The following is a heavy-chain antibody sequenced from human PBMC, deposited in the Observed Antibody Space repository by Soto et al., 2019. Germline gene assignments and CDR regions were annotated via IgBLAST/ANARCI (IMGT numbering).Heavy chain of an antibody. CDR1: GFTFSDYY. CDR2: ISSSGSTI. Sequence: QVQLVESGGGLVKPGGSLRLSCAASGFTFSDYYMSWIRQAPGKGLEWVSYISSSGSTIYYADSVKGRFTISRDNPKNALYLQMNSRRAEDTAVYYCASHNGDHYAEYFQHWGQGTLVTVSS. V-gene: IGHV3-11*01. CDR3: ASHNGDHYAEYFQH. D-gene: IGHD4-17*01. J-gene: IGHJ1*01.